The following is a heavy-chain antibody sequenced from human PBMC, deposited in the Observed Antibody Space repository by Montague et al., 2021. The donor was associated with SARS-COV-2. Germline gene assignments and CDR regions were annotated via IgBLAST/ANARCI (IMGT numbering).Heavy chain of an antibody. J-gene: IGHJ5*01. Sequence: SETLSLTCTVSSGSISTYYWSWIRQPPGKGLEWIRFIFYNGSTKYNPSLKRRVSISLDTSKNQFSLKLSSVTAADTAVYYCARQDAWAYCGDECYRGWFDSWGQGTLVTVSS. CDR1: SGSISTYY. CDR2: IFYNGST. V-gene: IGHV4-59*01. D-gene: IGHD2-21*01. CDR3: ARQDAWAYCGDECYRGWFDS.